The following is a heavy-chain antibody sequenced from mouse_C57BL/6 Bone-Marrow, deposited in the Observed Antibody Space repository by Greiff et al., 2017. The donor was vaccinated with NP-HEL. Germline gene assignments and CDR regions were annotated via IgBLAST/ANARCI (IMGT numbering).Heavy chain of an antibody. D-gene: IGHD4-1*01. V-gene: IGHV1-69*01. Sequence: VQLQQPGAELVMPGASVKLSCKASGYTFTSYWMHWVKQRPGQGLEWIGEIDPSDSYTNYNQKFKGKSTLTVDKSSSTAYMQLSSLTSEDSAVYYCARKEKETDYFDDWGQGTTLTVSS. CDR2: IDPSDSYT. CDR3: ARKEKETDYFDD. CDR1: GYTFTSYW. J-gene: IGHJ2*01.